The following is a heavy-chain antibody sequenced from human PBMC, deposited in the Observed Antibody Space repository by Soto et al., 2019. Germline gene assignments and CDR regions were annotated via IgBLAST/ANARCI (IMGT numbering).Heavy chain of an antibody. V-gene: IGHV1-18*01. CDR1: GYTFTSYG. J-gene: IGHJ6*02. Sequence: QVQLVQSGAEVKKPGASVKVSCKASGYTFTSYGISWVRQAPGQGLEWMGWISAYNGNTNYAQKLQGRVTMTTDTSTNTAYMELRSLRSDDTAVYYCARSGHCSSTSCYVVEDVWGQGTTVTVSS. D-gene: IGHD2-2*03. CDR2: ISAYNGNT. CDR3: ARSGHCSSTSCYVVEDV.